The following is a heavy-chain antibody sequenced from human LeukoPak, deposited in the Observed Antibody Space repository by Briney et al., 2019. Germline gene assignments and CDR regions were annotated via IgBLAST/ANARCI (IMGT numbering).Heavy chain of an antibody. D-gene: IGHD2-2*01. V-gene: IGHV1-2*02. CDR3: ARDHCSSTSCPKNYYYYYMDV. J-gene: IGHJ6*03. CDR2: INPNSGGT. CDR1: GYTFTGYY. Sequence: ASVKLSCKASGYTFTGYYMHWVRQAPGQGLEWMGWINPNSGGTNYAQKFQGRVTMTRDTSISTAYMELSRLRSDDTAGYYCARDHCSSTSCPKNYYYYYMDVWGKGTTVTVSS.